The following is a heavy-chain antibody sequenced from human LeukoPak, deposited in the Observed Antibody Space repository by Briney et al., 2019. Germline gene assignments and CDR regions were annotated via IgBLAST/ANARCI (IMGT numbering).Heavy chain of an antibody. CDR1: GFNHGDYA. CDR3: TGRVLEWLLYSDY. D-gene: IGHD3-3*01. J-gene: IGHJ4*02. CDR2: MRSKAYGGTT. Sequence: PGRAPRLSCTASGFNHGDYAMGWVRQAQGKGLEWVGFMRSKAYGGTTEYAASVKGRFTISRDDSNSIAYLQMNSLKTEDTAVDYCTGRVLEWLLYSDYWGQGTLVTVSS. V-gene: IGHV3-49*04.